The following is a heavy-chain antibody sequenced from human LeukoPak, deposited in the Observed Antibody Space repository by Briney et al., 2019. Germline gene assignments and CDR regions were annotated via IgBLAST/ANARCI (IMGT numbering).Heavy chain of an antibody. V-gene: IGHV4-39*01. CDR3: TRPRDHDSSGYYLY. CDR2: IYYSGST. Sequence: SETLSLTCTVSGGFLSSSSYYWGWIRQPPGKGLEWIGSIYYSGSTYCNPSLKSRVTISVDTSKNQFSLKLSSVTAADTAAYYCTRPRDHDSSGYYLYWGQGTLVTVSS. CDR1: GGFLSSSSYY. J-gene: IGHJ4*02. D-gene: IGHD3-22*01.